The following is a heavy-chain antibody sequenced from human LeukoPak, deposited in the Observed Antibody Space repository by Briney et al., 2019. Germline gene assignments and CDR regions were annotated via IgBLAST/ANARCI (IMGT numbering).Heavy chain of an antibody. Sequence: GASVTVSCKASGYTFTSYYMHWVRQAPGQGLAWMGIINPSGGSTSYAQKFQGRVTMTRDTSTSTVYMELSSLRSEDTAVYYCARGNGDVEGAFDIWGQGTMVTVSS. V-gene: IGHV1-46*01. D-gene: IGHD4-17*01. CDR2: INPSGGST. J-gene: IGHJ3*02. CDR1: GYTFTSYY. CDR3: ARGNGDVEGAFDI.